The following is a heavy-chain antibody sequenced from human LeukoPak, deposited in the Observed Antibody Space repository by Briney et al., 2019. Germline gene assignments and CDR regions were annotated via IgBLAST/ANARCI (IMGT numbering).Heavy chain of an antibody. D-gene: IGHD3-9*01. CDR3: TKDYCGKFCSAV. J-gene: IGHJ6*02. CDR2: INTDGSSL. Sequence: GGSLRLSCAASGFTFSSYWMYWVRQAPGKGPVWVARINTDGSSLNYADSVKGRFTIPRDNAKNTLYPQMNSLRAEDTAKYYCTKDYCGKFCSAVWGQGTTVTVSS. V-gene: IGHV3-74*01. CDR1: GFTFSSYW.